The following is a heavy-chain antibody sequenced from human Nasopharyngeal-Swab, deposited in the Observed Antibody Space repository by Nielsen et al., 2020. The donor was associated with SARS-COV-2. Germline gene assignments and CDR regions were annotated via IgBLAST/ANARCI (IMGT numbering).Heavy chain of an antibody. CDR3: ATLGDFWSGYSPDY. V-gene: IGHV3-9*01. CDR2: ISWNSGTI. Sequence: GGSLRLSCAASGFIFDDYAMHWVRQAPGKGLEWVSCISWNSGTIGYADSVKGRFTISRDNAKNSLYLQMNSLRAEDTALYYCATLGDFWSGYSPDYWGQGTLVTVSS. CDR1: GFIFDDYA. D-gene: IGHD3-3*01. J-gene: IGHJ4*02.